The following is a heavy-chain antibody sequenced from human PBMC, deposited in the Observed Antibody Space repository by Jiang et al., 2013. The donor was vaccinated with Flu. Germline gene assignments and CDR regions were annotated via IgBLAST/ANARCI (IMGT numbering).Heavy chain of an antibody. CDR1: GFTFSAYN. V-gene: IGHV3-30-3*01. CDR3: ATLGSYGKDY. Sequence: GGVVQPGRSLRLSCVASGFTFSAYNMHWVRQSPGKGLEWVAVISFDEVNEYYADSVKGRFTVSRDNSKNTMYLQMDTPRAEDTSLYYCATLGSYGKDYWGQGTLVTVSS. CDR2: ISFDEVNE. D-gene: IGHD3-16*01. J-gene: IGHJ4*02.